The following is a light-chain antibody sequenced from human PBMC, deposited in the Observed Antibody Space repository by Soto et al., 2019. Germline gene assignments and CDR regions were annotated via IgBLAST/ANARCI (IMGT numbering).Light chain of an antibody. CDR2: AAY. Sequence: IPMTHSPSSLSASVGDRVTITCRASQSISSYLNCYQQKPGKAPKLLIYAAYSLQSGVTSRFSGSGSGTDFTLTISSLQPEDFATYYCQQSYSTPLTLGHGTTVAIK. CDR1: QSISSY. V-gene: IGKV1-39*01. J-gene: IGKJ1*01. CDR3: QQSYSTPLT.